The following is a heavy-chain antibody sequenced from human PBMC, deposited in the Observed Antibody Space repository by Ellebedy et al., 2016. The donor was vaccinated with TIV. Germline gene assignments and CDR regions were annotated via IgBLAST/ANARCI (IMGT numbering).Heavy chain of an antibody. D-gene: IGHD1-14*01. J-gene: IGHJ4*02. CDR1: GGSINGFF. CDR2: VFYTGNT. V-gene: IGHV4-59*12. CDR3: AKARDRSLDQ. Sequence: MPSETLSLTCTVSGGSINGFFCSWIRQAPGRGLEWLGYVFYTGNTYYNPSLRSRVAMSVDTSKNQFSLSLTSGTAADTAVYYCAKARDRSLDQWGQGTLVTVSS.